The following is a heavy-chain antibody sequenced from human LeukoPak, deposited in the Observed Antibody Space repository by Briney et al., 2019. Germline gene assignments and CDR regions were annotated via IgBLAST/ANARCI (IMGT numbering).Heavy chain of an antibody. Sequence: GGSLRLSCAASGFTFSSYWMSWVRQAPGKGLEWVANIKQDGSEKYYVDSVKGRFTISRDNAKNSLYLQMSSLRAEDTAVYYCAKSSTYYDYVWGSYRPNWFDPWAREPWSPSPQ. J-gene: IGHJ5*02. CDR3: AKSSTYYDYVWGSYRPNWFDP. CDR1: GFTFSSYW. CDR2: IKQDGSEK. V-gene: IGHV3-7*01. D-gene: IGHD3-16*02.